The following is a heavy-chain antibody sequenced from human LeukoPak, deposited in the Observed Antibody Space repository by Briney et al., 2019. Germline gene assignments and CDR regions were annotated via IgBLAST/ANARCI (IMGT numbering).Heavy chain of an antibody. D-gene: IGHD3-22*01. Sequence: PSETLSLTCTVSGGSIRSYYWSWIRQPPGKGLEWIGYIYYSGSTNYNPSLKSRVTISVDTSKNQFSLKLSSVAAADTAVYYCAGTYYYDSSGYYHYSLWGQGTLVTVSS. J-gene: IGHJ4*02. CDR3: AGTYYYDSSGYYHYSL. CDR1: GGSIRSYY. CDR2: IYYSGST. V-gene: IGHV4-59*01.